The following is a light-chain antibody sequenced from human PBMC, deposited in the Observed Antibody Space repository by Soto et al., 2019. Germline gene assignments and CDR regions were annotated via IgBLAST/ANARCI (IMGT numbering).Light chain of an antibody. J-gene: IGKJ4*01. Sequence: EFVLTQSPGKLSLSPGERATLSCRASHSISRGFLAWYQQKPGQAPRLLIYGTSNRGTGIPDRFSGSGSGKDFTLTISRLEPEDFAVYYCQQFGSSPPLTFGGGTKVEIK. V-gene: IGKV3-20*01. CDR3: QQFGSSPPLT. CDR2: GTS. CDR1: HSISRGF.